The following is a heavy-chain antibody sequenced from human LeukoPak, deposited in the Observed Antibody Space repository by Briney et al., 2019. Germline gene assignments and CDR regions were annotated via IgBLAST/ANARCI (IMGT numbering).Heavy chain of an antibody. Sequence: GGSLRLSCAASGFTFSSYEMNWVRQAPGKGLEWVSYISSSGSTIYYADSVKGRFTISRDNAKNSLYLQMNSLRAEDTAVYYCARERLRYFTAYYYYGMDVWGQGTTVTVSS. D-gene: IGHD3-9*01. CDR1: GFTFSSYE. V-gene: IGHV3-48*03. CDR2: ISSSGSTI. CDR3: ARERLRYFTAYYYYGMDV. J-gene: IGHJ6*02.